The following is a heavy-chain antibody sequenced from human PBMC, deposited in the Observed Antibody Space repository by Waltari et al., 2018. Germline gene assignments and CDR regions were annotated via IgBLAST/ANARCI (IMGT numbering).Heavy chain of an antibody. CDR3: ARGGEWSRHFDY. Sequence: QVQLQESGPGLVKPSETLSLTCTVSGGSISSYYWSWIRQPPGKGLEWIGYIYYSGSTNYTPSLKSRVPIAVDTSKNQFSLKLSSVTAADTAVYYCARGGEWSRHFDYWGQGTLVTVSS. V-gene: IGHV4-59*01. CDR2: IYYSGST. D-gene: IGHD3-3*01. J-gene: IGHJ4*02. CDR1: GGSISSYY.